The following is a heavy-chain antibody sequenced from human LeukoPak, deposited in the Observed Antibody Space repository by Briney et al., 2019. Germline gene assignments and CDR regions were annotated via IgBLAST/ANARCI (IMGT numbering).Heavy chain of an antibody. Sequence: PSETLSLTCTVSGASVSTRNYYWSWIRQPPGKGLEWIGYVYYSGSTNYNPSLQGRVTMSVDTSKNQFSLKLTSLTAADTAVYYCARDLYGSGSFLPESPWGQGTLVTVSS. CDR2: VYYSGST. CDR3: ARDLYGSGSFLPESP. D-gene: IGHD3-10*01. CDR1: GASVSTRNYY. J-gene: IGHJ5*02. V-gene: IGHV4-61*01.